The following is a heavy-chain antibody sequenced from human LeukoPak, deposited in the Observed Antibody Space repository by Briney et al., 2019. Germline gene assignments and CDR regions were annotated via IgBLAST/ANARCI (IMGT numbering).Heavy chain of an antibody. D-gene: IGHD6-13*01. CDR1: GYTFTSYD. Sequence: ASVKVSCKASGYTFTSYDINWVRQATGQGLEWMGWMNPNSGNTGYAQKFQGRVTMTRNTSISTAYMELSSLRSEDTAVYYCARGGRPYSSSWYVDFDYCGQGTLVTVSS. J-gene: IGHJ4*02. CDR3: ARGGRPYSSSWYVDFDY. CDR2: MNPNSGNT. V-gene: IGHV1-8*01.